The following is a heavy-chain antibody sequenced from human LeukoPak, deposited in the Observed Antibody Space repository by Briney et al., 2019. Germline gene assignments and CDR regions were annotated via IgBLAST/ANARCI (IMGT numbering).Heavy chain of an antibody. J-gene: IGHJ4*02. CDR1: GGSTSSYY. CDR3: ARGQKYRSGYTVTELGSGYFDY. CDR2: IYYSGRT. Sequence: SETLSLTCSVSGGSTSSYYWSWLRQPPGKGLEWIGYIYYSGRTSYNPSLKSRVTISVDTSKNQFSLRLSSVTAADTAVYYCARGQKYRSGYTVTELGSGYFDYWGQGTLVTVSS. V-gene: IGHV4-59*01. D-gene: IGHD5-18*01.